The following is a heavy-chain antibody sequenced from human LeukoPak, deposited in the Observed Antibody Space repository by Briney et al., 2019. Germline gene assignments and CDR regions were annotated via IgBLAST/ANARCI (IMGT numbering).Heavy chain of an antibody. CDR3: ARVGTMVRGVMNSWFDP. J-gene: IGHJ5*02. Sequence: ASVKVSCKASGYTFTSYGISWVRQAPGQGLEWMGWISAYNGDTNYAQKLQGRVTMTTDTSTSTAYMELSRLRSDDTAVYYCARVGTMVRGVMNSWFDPWGQGTLVTVSS. CDR2: ISAYNGDT. D-gene: IGHD3-10*01. CDR1: GYTFTSYG. V-gene: IGHV1-18*01.